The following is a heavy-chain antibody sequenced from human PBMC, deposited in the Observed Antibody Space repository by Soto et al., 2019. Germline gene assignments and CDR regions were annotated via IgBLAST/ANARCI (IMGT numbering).Heavy chain of an antibody. D-gene: IGHD2-8*01. J-gene: IGHJ4*02. CDR3: AKDRQPDGLWPFDH. CDR2: LYGSGRGI. CDR1: GFTFSTYA. Sequence: EVQLLELGGGLVQPGGSLRLSCAASGFTFSTYAMSWVRQAPGKGLEWVSGLYGSGRGISYADSVKGRFTISRDNSNDILYLEMRSLRVEDTAVYYCAKDRQPDGLWPFDHWGQGTLVIVSS. V-gene: IGHV3-23*01.